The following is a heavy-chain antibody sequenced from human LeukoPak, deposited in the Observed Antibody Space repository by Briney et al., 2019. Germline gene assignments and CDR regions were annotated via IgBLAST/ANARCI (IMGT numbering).Heavy chain of an antibody. D-gene: IGHD6-13*01. Sequence: PGGSLRPSCVASGLSIRSYDYHWVRQAPGKGLVWVSRINSDGGSVNYADSVKGRFTISRDNGKNTLYLQMSSLRAEDTAVYYCSRSIADWGQGTLVTVSS. CDR2: INSDGGSV. CDR1: GLSIRSYD. CDR3: SRSIAD. V-gene: IGHV3-74*01. J-gene: IGHJ4*02.